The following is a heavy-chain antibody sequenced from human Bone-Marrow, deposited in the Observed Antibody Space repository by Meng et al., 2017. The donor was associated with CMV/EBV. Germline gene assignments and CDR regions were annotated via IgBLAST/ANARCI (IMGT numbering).Heavy chain of an antibody. V-gene: IGHV1-18*01. J-gene: IGHJ4*02. CDR2: ISAYNGNT. CDR1: GYTFTSYG. Sequence: ASVKVSCKASGYTFTSYGISWVRQAPGQGLEWMGWISAYNGNTNYAQKFQGRVTMTRNTSISTAYMELSSLRSEDTAVYYCAKGSGGFDYWGQGTLVTVPS. CDR3: AKGSGGFDY. D-gene: IGHD3-16*01.